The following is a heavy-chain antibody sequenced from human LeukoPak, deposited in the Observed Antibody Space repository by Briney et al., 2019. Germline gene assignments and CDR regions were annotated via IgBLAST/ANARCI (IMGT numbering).Heavy chain of an antibody. D-gene: IGHD6-19*01. V-gene: IGHV4-39*07. Sequence: SETLSLTCTVSGGSISSSSYYWGWLRQPPGKGLEWIGGIYYSGSTYYTPSLKSRVTISADTSKNQFSLNVRSVTAADTAVYSCARGAGWYDYWGQGTQVTVFS. CDR1: GGSISSSSYY. CDR2: IYYSGST. CDR3: ARGAGWYDY. J-gene: IGHJ4*02.